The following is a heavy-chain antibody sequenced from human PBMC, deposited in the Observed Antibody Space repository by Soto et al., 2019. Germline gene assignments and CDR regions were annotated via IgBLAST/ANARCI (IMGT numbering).Heavy chain of an antibody. Sequence: GPTLVNPTQTLTLTGTFSGFSLSTSRVGMGWIRQPAGKALEWLALIYWNDDKRYSPSLKSXLTIXKDTSKHQVVLTMTNMDPVGTATKFCEHRPPPGSGSSTSCSNGWFDPWGQGTLVTVSS. D-gene: IGHD2-2*01. CDR1: GFSLSTSRVG. J-gene: IGHJ5*02. CDR2: IYWNDDK. V-gene: IGHV2-5*01. CDR3: EHRPPPGSGSSTSCSNGWFDP.